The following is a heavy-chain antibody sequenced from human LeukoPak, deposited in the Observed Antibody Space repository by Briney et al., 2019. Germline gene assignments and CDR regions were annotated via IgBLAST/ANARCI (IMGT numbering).Heavy chain of an antibody. CDR3: ARTGGSSSGNYYYYYMDV. D-gene: IGHD6-6*01. J-gene: IGHJ6*03. V-gene: IGHV1-69*01. CDR1: GGTFSSYA. CDR2: IIPIFGTA. Sequence: PVKVSCKASGGTFSSYAISWARQAPGQGLEWMGGIIPIFGTANYAQKFQGRVTITADESTSTAYMELSSLRSEDTAVYYCARTGGSSSGNYYYYYMDVWGKGTTVTVSS.